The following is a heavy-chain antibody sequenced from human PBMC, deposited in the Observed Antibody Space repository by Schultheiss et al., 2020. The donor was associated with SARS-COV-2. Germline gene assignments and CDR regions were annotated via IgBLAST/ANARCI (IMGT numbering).Heavy chain of an antibody. CDR1: GGSISSYY. CDR3: AKDLGKTEVPFDY. D-gene: IGHD4-23*01. CDR2: IYYSGST. J-gene: IGHJ4*02. Sequence: SETLSLTCTVSGGSISSYYWSWIRQPPGKGLEWIGYIYYSGSTYYNPSLKSRVTISVDTSKNQFSLKLSSVTAADTAVYYCAKDLGKTEVPFDYWGQGTLVTGSS. V-gene: IGHV4-59*04.